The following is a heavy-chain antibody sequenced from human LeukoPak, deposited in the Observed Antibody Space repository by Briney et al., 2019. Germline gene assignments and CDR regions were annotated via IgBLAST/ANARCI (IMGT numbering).Heavy chain of an antibody. V-gene: IGHV3-7*01. CDR3: ARSINYGGNSDAFDI. CDR2: IKQDGSEK. Sequence: PGGSLRLSCAASGFTFSSYWMSWVRQAPGKGLEWVANIKQDGSEKYYVDSAKGRFTISRDNAKNSLYLQMNSLRAEDTAVYYCARSINYGGNSDAFDIWGQGTMVTVSS. D-gene: IGHD4-23*01. CDR1: GFTFSSYW. J-gene: IGHJ3*02.